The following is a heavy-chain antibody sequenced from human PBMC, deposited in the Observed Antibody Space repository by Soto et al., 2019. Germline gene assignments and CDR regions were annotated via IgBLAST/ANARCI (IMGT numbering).Heavy chain of an antibody. CDR3: AGTYYDSSGYIPGNFDY. Sequence: PETLSLTCAIYGGSFRGYYWTWIRQPPGKGLEWIGEINHSGSTNYNPSLKSRVTISVDTSKNQFSLKRSSVTAADTAVYYCAGTYYDSSGYIPGNFDYWGQGTLVTVSS. CDR2: INHSGST. J-gene: IGHJ4*02. V-gene: IGHV4-34*01. CDR1: GGSFRGYY. D-gene: IGHD3-22*01.